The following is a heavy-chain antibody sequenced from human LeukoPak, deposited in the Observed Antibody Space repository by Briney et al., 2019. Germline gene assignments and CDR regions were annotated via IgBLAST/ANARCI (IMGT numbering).Heavy chain of an antibody. CDR1: GGSINSNNSY. Sequence: PSETLSLTCTVSGGSINSNNSYWGWIRQPPGRGLEWIGNIYYSGSTYYNPSLKSRVTISVDTSKNQFSLKLSSVTAADTAVYYCARAPYYYDSSGYYYIFDYWAQGTLVTVSS. D-gene: IGHD3-22*01. J-gene: IGHJ4*02. CDR2: IYYSGST. CDR3: ARAPYYYDSSGYYYIFDY. V-gene: IGHV4-39*07.